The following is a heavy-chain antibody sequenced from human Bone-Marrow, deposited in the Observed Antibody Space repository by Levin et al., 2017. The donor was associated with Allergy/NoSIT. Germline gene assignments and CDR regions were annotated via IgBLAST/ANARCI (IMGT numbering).Heavy chain of an antibody. CDR1: NFSISSGHY. J-gene: IGHJ3*02. Sequence: SETLSLTCTVSNFSISSGHYWGWVRQPPGKGLEWFGNIYHSGSTFSNPSLKSRVTLSVDASKNQFGLKVSSVTAADTAVYYCVGRNGFYDNSGHVHDVFDIWGRGTMVTLSS. D-gene: IGHD3-22*01. V-gene: IGHV4-38-2*02. CDR2: IYHSGST. CDR3: VGRNGFYDNSGHVHDVFDI.